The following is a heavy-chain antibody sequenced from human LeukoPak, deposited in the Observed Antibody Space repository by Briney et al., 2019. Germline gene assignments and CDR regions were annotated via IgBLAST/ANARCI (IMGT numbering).Heavy chain of an antibody. Sequence: GGSLRLSCGASGFTLSSYWMTCVRQAPGKALEGVADIKEEGSKIYYVESVRGRFTISRDNAENSLYLQMNSLRAEDTAVYYCARDSRSCRSSDCRGDAFDIWGQGTMVTVSS. V-gene: IGHV3-7*01. D-gene: IGHD6-25*01. CDR3: ARDSRSCRSSDCRGDAFDI. CDR1: GFTLSSYW. J-gene: IGHJ3*02. CDR2: IKEEGSKI.